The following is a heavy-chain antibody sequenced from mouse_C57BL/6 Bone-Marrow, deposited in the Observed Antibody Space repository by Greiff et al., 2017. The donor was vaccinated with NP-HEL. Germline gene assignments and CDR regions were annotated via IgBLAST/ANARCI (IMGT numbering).Heavy chain of an antibody. D-gene: IGHD4-1*01. Sequence: EVQLVESGGGLVQPGGSMKLSCAASGFTFSDAWMDWVRQSPEKGLEWVAEIRNKANNHATYYAESVKGRFTISRDDSKSSVYLQMNSLRAEDTGIYYGTRGWDAPMDEWGQGSAVTVSS. J-gene: IGHJ4*01. CDR1: GFTFSDAW. CDR3: TRGWDAPMDE. CDR2: IRNKANNHAT. V-gene: IGHV6-6*01.